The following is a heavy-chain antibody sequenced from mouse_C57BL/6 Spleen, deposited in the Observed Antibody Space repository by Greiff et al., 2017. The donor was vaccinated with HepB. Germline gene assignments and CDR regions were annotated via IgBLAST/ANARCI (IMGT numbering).Heavy chain of an antibody. V-gene: IGHV7-3*01. Sequence: EVKLMESGGGLVQPGGSLSLSCAASGFTFTDYYMSWVRQPPGKALEWLGFIRNKANGYTTEYSASVKGRFTISRDNSQSILYLQMNALRAEDSATYYSARDYYAMDYWGQGTSVTVSS. CDR2: IRNKANGYTT. J-gene: IGHJ4*01. CDR3: ARDYYAMDY. CDR1: GFTFTDYY.